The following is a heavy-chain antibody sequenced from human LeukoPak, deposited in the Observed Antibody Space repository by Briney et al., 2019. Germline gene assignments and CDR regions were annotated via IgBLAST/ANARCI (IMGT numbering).Heavy chain of an antibody. Sequence: SETLSLTCTVSGGSISSCGYYWSWVRQHPGKGLEWIGYIYYSGSTYYNPSLKSRVTISVDTSKNQFSLKLSSVTAADTAVYYCAREGRTMVRGVIMVAGIDYWGQGTLVTVSS. CDR2: IYYSGST. J-gene: IGHJ4*02. CDR3: AREGRTMVRGVIMVAGIDY. CDR1: GGSISSCGYY. D-gene: IGHD3-10*01. V-gene: IGHV4-31*03.